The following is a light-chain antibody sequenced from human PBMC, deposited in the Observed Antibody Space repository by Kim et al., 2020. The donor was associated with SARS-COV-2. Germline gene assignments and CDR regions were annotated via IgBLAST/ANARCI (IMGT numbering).Light chain of an antibody. Sequence: DIQMTQSSSTLSASVGDRVTITCRASQSVSSWLAWYQQKPGKAPKLLIYKASTLEGGVPSRFSGRGSATEFTLTINSLQPDDFATDSCQQYDSHPYTFGEGTKLEI. J-gene: IGKJ2*01. CDR2: KAS. CDR1: QSVSSW. V-gene: IGKV1-5*03. CDR3: QQYDSHPYT.